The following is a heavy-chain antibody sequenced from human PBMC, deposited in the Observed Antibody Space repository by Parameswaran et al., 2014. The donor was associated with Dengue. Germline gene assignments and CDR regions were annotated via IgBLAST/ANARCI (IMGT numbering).Heavy chain of an antibody. V-gene: IGHV4-31*02. D-gene: IGHD3-3*01. CDR2: IYYSGST. CDR3: ARVPGGHTLYDFWSGSWASGYMDV. Sequence: WIRQPPGKGLEWIGYIYYSGSTYYNPSLKSRVTISVDTSKNQFSLKLSSVTAADTAVYYCARVPGGHTLYDFWSGSWASGYMDVWGKGTTVTVSS. J-gene: IGHJ6*03.